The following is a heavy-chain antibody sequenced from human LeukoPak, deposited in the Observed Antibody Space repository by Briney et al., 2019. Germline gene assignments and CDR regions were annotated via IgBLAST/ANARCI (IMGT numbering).Heavy chain of an antibody. CDR1: GGSISTYY. CDR2: IYYSGST. CDR3: ARGVGATHFDY. D-gene: IGHD1-26*01. V-gene: IGHV4-59*01. Sequence: PSETLSLTCTVSGGSISTYYWSWIRQPPGKGLEWIGYIYYSGSTKYNPSLKSRVSISVDTSKNQFSLKLSSVTAADTAVYYCARGVGATHFDYWGQGTLVTVSS. J-gene: IGHJ4*02.